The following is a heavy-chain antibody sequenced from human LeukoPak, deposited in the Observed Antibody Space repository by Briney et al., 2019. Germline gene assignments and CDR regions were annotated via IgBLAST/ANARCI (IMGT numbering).Heavy chain of an antibody. CDR3: AREGGAGGYFDY. CDR1: GFTVSNTY. V-gene: IGHV3-53*01. D-gene: IGHD3-16*01. J-gene: IGHJ4*02. Sequence: GGSLRLSCAASGFTVSNTYMSWVRQAPGNGLEWVSLIYSGGNTYYADSVKGRFSISRDNSKNTLYLQMNSLRAEDTAVYYCAREGGAGGYFDYWGQGTLVTVSS. CDR2: IYSGGNT.